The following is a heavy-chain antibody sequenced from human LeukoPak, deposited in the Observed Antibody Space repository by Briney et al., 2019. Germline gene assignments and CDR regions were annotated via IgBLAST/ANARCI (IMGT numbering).Heavy chain of an antibody. CDR2: IKEDGSVK. CDR1: GITFNDNW. CDR3: ARDVWTYSGEAFYY. D-gene: IGHD5-12*01. V-gene: IGHV3-7*01. J-gene: IGHJ4*02. Sequence: GGSLRLSCAASGITFNDNWMSWVRQAPGKGLEWVANIKEDGSVKYYVDSVKGRFSISRDNAKSSLYLQMSSLRAEDTAVYYCARDVWTYSGEAFYYWGQGALVTVSS.